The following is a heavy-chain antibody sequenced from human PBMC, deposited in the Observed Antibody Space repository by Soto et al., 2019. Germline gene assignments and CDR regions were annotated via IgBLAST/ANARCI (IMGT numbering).Heavy chain of an antibody. D-gene: IGHD6-19*01. CDR1: GFIFSTYT. J-gene: IGHJ4*02. Sequence: HPVGSLRLSCSASGFIFSTYTMLWVRQAPGKGLEYVSAINTGAATSYVDSVRGRFTISRDNSKNTLYLQMSSLRPEDTAVYYCVSGYSSGWYEIYWGQGTLVTVSS. V-gene: IGHV3-64D*06. CDR2: INTGAAT. CDR3: VSGYSSGWYEIY.